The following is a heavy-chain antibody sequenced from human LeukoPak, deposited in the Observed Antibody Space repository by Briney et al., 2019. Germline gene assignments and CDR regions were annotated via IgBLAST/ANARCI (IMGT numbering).Heavy chain of an antibody. J-gene: IGHJ4*02. V-gene: IGHV3-48*03. CDR2: IGSIVRTI. Sequence: GSLRLSCAASGFTFSSYEMNWVRQAPGKGLEWVSYIGSIVRTIYYADSVKGRFTISRDNAKNSLYLLMNSLRAEDTAVYYCARVGYYYDTNAYSFFDYWGQGTLVTVSS. D-gene: IGHD3-22*01. CDR1: GFTFSSYE. CDR3: ARVGYYYDTNAYSFFDY.